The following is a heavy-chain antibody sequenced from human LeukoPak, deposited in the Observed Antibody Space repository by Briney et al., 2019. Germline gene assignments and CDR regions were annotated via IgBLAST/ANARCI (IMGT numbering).Heavy chain of an antibody. D-gene: IGHD2-2*01. V-gene: IGHV3-30*03. CDR3: RTSSGVH. J-gene: IGHJ4*02. CDR2: ISYDGSNE. Sequence: GRSLRLSYAASGFTFSSYGIHWVRQAPGEGLEWVAYISYDGSNEFYADSVKGRFTLSRDNSQNTVYLQMNSLRTEDTAVYYCRTSSGVHGGQGTLVTVSS. CDR1: GFTFSSYG.